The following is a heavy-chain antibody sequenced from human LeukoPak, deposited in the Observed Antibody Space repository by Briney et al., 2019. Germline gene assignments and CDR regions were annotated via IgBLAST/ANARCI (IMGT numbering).Heavy chain of an antibody. CDR2: INPSDSTT. J-gene: IGHJ4*02. V-gene: IGHV5-10-1*01. D-gene: IGHD6-19*01. CDR3: ARGHGWVDY. CDR1: GYTFTNNY. Sequence: GESLRISCKGSGYTFTNNYISWVRQMPGKGLEWAGRINPSDSTTDYGPSFQGHVTISTDKSINTVYLQWGSLKASDTAMYYCARGHGWVDYWGQGALVTVSS.